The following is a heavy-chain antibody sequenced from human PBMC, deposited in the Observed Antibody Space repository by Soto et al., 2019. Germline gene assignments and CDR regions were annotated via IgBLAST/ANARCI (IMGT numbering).Heavy chain of an antibody. D-gene: IGHD3-22*01. Sequence: GGSLRLSCAASGFTFSSYSMNWVRQAPGKGLEWVSSISSSSSYIYYADSVKGRFTISRDNAKNSLYLQMNSLRAEDTAVYYCARDAAYYYYDSSGYPPGYWGQGTLVTVSS. J-gene: IGHJ4*02. CDR3: ARDAAYYYYDSSGYPPGY. CDR1: GFTFSSYS. V-gene: IGHV3-21*01. CDR2: ISSSSSYI.